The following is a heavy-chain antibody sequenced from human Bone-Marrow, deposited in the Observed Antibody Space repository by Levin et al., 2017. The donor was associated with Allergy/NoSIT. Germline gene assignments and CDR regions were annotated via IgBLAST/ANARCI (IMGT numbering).Heavy chain of an antibody. CDR3: ARDRPNFIAAAGTAFDY. J-gene: IGHJ4*02. D-gene: IGHD6-13*01. Sequence: GESLKISCKASGYTFTSYGISWVRQAPGQGLEWMGWISAYNGNTNYAQKLQGRVTMTTDTSTSTAYMELRSLRSDDTAVYYCARDRPNFIAAAGTAFDYWGQGTLVTVSS. CDR1: GYTFTSYG. CDR2: ISAYNGNT. V-gene: IGHV1-18*01.